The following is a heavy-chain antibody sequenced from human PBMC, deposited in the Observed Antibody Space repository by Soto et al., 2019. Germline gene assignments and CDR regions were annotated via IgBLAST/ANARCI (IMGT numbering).Heavy chain of an antibody. D-gene: IGHD6-6*01. CDR3: ARTKDYSSSLDY. CDR1: GGSSSSGGYY. V-gene: IGHV4-31*03. J-gene: IGHJ4*02. Sequence: PSETLSLTCTVSGGSSSSGGYYLTWIRLHPAKGLEWVGCIYYSWRTHYNPSLKSRLTISVDTSKRQFSLKLSSVTAADTAIYYCARTKDYSSSLDYWGQGALVTVS. CDR2: IYYSWRT.